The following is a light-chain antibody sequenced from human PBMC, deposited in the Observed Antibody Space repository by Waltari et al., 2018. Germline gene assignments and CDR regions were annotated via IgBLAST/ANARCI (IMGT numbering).Light chain of an antibody. CDR1: SSKIASNT. J-gene: IGLJ2*01. CDR2: SDD. CDR3: AVWEDSLNGPV. V-gene: IGLV1-44*01. Sequence: QSVLTQPPSASGTPGQPVTIPCSGLSSKIASNTVNGYQQVHGTAPKLLSYSDDQRPPGVPDRFSGSKSGTSAALAISGLQSEDEAHYYCAVWEDSLNGPVFGGGTKLTVL.